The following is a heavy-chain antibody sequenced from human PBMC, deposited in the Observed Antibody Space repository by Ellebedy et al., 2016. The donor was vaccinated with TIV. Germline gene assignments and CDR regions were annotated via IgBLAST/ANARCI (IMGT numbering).Heavy chain of an antibody. CDR3: ARGSGIVAVVGATEDNWFDT. J-gene: IGHJ5*02. V-gene: IGHV4-30-2*01. D-gene: IGHD2-15*01. Sequence: SETLSLTXTVSAGSISSGDYSWNWIRQTPGKGLEWIGHIYHSGNTYYNPSLKSRVSISVDRSKNHFSLELRSVTAADTAVYYCARGSGIVAVVGATEDNWFDTWGQGTLVTVSS. CDR1: AGSISSGDYS. CDR2: IYHSGNT.